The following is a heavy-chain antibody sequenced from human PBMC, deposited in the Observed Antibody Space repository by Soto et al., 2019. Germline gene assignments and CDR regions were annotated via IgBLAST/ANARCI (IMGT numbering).Heavy chain of an antibody. CDR1: GYTFTSYD. CDR2: MNPTSGDT. J-gene: IGHJ4*02. CDR3: ARGFIPGTLVY. D-gene: IGHD2-21*01. V-gene: IGHV1-8*01. Sequence: QVQLVQSGAEVKKPGASVKVSCKASGYTFTSYDISWVRQATGQGLEWMGWMNPTSGDTGYAQKFQGRLTMTRNTSITTAYMELSSLRSEDTAIYDWARGFIPGTLVYWGQGTLATVSS.